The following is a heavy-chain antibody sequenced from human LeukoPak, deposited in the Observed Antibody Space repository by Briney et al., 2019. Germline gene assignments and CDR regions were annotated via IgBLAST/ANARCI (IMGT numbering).Heavy chain of an antibody. Sequence: PGGSLRLSCAASGFTFSSYWMSWVRQAPGKGLEWVANIKQDGSEKYYVDSVKGRFTISRDNAKNSLYLQMNSLRAEDTAVYYCARGLYGSGTCWFDPWGQGTLVTVSS. CDR2: IKQDGSEK. J-gene: IGHJ5*02. V-gene: IGHV3-7*01. CDR3: ARGLYGSGTCWFDP. CDR1: GFTFSSYW. D-gene: IGHD3-10*01.